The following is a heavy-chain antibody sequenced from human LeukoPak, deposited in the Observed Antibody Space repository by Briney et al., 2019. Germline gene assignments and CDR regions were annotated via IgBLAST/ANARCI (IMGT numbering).Heavy chain of an antibody. J-gene: IGHJ4*02. D-gene: IGHD6-19*01. CDR3: ARVLAVAGTHYFDY. Sequence: PSETLSLTCSVSGDSISSTNKYWGWIRQPPGKGLEWIGNVYYSGSTYYNPSLETRVTISVDTSKQQFSLKLTSVTAADTAVYYCARVLAVAGTHYFDYWGQGTLVTVSS. CDR2: VYYSGST. V-gene: IGHV4-39*01. CDR1: GDSISSTNKY.